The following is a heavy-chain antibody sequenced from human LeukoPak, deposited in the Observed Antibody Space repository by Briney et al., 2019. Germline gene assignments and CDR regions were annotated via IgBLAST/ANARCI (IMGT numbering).Heavy chain of an antibody. J-gene: IGHJ4*02. CDR3: ARSSRPNYFDY. D-gene: IGHD2-2*01. CDR2: ISASGGST. CDR1: RFIFSSYA. V-gene: IGHV3-23*01. Sequence: PGGSLRLSCAGSRFIFSSYAMSWVRQAPGKGLEWVSGISASGGSTYYVDSVKGRFTISRDNSKNTLYLQMNSLRAEDTAVYYCARSSRPNYFDYWGQGTLVTVSS.